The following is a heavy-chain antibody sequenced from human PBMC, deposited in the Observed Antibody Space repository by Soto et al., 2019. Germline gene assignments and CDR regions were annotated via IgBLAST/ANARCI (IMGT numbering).Heavy chain of an antibody. CDR2: ISLSGSTI. CDR3: ARESFSASPNFFDY. J-gene: IGHJ4*02. D-gene: IGHD3-3*02. CDR1: GFAFSNYE. V-gene: IGHV3-48*03. Sequence: GGSLRLSCAASGFAFSNYEMNWVRQAPGKGLEWVSYISLSGSTIYYADSVKGRFTISRDDAKNSLYLQMDSLRADDTAVYYCARESFSASPNFFDYWGQGTLVTVSS.